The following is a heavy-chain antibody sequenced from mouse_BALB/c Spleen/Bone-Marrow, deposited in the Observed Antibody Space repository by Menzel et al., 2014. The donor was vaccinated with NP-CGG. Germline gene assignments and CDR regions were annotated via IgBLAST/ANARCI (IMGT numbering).Heavy chain of an antibody. CDR1: GYTFTDYA. Sequence: VQLQESGAELVRPGVSVKISCKGSGYTFTDYAMHWVKQSHAKGLEWIGVISTYYGDASYNQKFKGEATMTVDKSSSTAYMELARLTSEDSAIYYGARRGNYDAMDYWGQGTSVTVSS. J-gene: IGHJ4*01. V-gene: IGHV1S137*01. D-gene: IGHD2-1*01. CDR2: ISTYYGDA. CDR3: ARRGNYDAMDY.